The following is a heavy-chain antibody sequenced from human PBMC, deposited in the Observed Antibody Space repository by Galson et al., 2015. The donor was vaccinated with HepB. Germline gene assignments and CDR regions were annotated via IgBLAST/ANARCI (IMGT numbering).Heavy chain of an antibody. J-gene: IGHJ4*02. V-gene: IGHV5-51*01. CDR2: IYPGDSDT. CDR3: ARRSEDGSSWYFDY. Sequence: QSGAEVKKPGESLKISCMGSGYTFPIYWIGWVRQMPGKGLEWMGIIYPGDSDTRYSPSFQGQVTISADKSITTAYLQWSSLKASDTAIYYCARRSEDGSSWYFDYWGQGTLVTVSS. D-gene: IGHD5-24*01. CDR1: GYTFPIYW.